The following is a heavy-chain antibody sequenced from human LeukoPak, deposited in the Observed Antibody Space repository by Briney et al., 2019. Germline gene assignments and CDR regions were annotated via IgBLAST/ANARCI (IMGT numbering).Heavy chain of an antibody. CDR3: ARGVAAGGRRLDP. V-gene: IGHV1-2*02. Sequence: GASVKVSCKTSGYSFTGYWIHWVRQAPGQGFGWLGWINPNSGGTNYAQKLQDSVSMTRDTSINTVYMELSSLRLDDTAVYYCARGVAAGGRRLDPWGQGTLITVSS. CDR1: GYSFTGYW. J-gene: IGHJ5*02. CDR2: INPNSGGT. D-gene: IGHD2-15*01.